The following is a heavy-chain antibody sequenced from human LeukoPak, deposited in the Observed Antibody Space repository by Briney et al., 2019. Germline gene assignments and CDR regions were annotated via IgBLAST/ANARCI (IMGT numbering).Heavy chain of an antibody. Sequence: SETLSLTCTVSGYSISSGSYYWSWIRQPPGKRLERIGRIFSSGSTNYNPSLKSRVTISVDTSKNQFFLWLSSVTAADAAVYYCARDGGTGYFDYWGQGTLVTVSS. CDR1: GYSISSGSYY. J-gene: IGHJ4*02. V-gene: IGHV4-61*02. CDR2: IFSSGST. D-gene: IGHD3-16*01. CDR3: ARDGGTGYFDY.